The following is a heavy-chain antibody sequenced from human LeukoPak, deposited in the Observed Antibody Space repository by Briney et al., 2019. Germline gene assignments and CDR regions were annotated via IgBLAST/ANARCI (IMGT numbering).Heavy chain of an antibody. CDR3: AKASYDYGDSNWFDP. CDR1: AFTFSSSG. J-gene: IGHJ5*02. CDR2: IRYDGSNK. Sequence: QPGGSLRLSCAAPAFTFSSSGMPWVRPAPGKGLEWAPFIRYDGSNKYYAASVKGRFTISRDNSKNTLYLQMNSLRAEDMAVYYCAKASYDYGDSNWFDPWGQGTLVTVSS. D-gene: IGHD4-17*01. V-gene: IGHV3-30*02.